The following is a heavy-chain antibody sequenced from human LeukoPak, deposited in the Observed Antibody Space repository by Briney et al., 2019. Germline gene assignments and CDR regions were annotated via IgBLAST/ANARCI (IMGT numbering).Heavy chain of an antibody. J-gene: IGHJ3*02. V-gene: IGHV3-30*18. CDR2: ISYDGNNK. D-gene: IGHD3-9*01. Sequence: GGSLRLSCAASGFTVSSYGMHWVRQAPGKGLEWVAVISYDGNNKYYADSVKGRFTISRDNSKNTLYLQIDSLRAEDTAVYYCAKDRLGTLDAFDIWGQGTMVTVSS. CDR3: AKDRLGTLDAFDI. CDR1: GFTVSSYG.